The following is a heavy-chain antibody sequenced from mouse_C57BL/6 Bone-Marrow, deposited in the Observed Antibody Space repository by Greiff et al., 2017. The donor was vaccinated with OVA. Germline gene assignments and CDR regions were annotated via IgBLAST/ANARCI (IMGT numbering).Heavy chain of an antibody. Sequence: EVKVEESGGGLVKPGGSLKLSCAASGFTFSDYGMHWVRQAPEKGLEWVAYISSGSSTIYYADTVKGRFTISRDNAKNTLFLQMTSLRSEDTAMYYCARWIDYFDYWGQGTTLTVSS. J-gene: IGHJ2*01. CDR1: GFTFSDYG. CDR3: ARWIDYFDY. CDR2: ISSGSSTI. V-gene: IGHV5-17*01.